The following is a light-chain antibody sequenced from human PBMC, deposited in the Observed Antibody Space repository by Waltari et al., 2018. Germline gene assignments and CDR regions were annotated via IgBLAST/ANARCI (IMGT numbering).Light chain of an antibody. Sequence: DIQMTQSPSTLSASIGDRVTIPCRASQSISSWVAWYQQRPGKAPKLLIYKASSLQVGVSSRFSGSGSGTEFTLTISSLQADDFATYYCQQYDTYPYTFGQGTKLDIK. CDR2: KAS. J-gene: IGKJ2*01. CDR3: QQYDTYPYT. V-gene: IGKV1-5*03. CDR1: QSISSW.